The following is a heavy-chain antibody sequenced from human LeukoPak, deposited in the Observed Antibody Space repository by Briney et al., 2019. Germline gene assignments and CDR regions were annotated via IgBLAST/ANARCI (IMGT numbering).Heavy chain of an antibody. V-gene: IGHV3-74*03. J-gene: IGHJ4*02. CDR1: GLTFTKYW. CDR3: ATGLGFYYDY. Sequence: PGGSLRLSCAASGLTFTKYWMHWVRQAPGKGLMWVSRVDFDGTGTTYADSVRGRFTISRDNAKNTVYLQKNSLRAEDTAVYFCATGLGFYYDYWGQGTLVTVSS. D-gene: IGHD2/OR15-2a*01. CDR2: VDFDGTGT.